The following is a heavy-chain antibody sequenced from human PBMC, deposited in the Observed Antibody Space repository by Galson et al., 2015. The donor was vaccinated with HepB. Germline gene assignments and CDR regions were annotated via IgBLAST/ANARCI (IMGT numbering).Heavy chain of an antibody. CDR2: INSDGSST. CDR1: GFTFSSYW. J-gene: IGHJ6*02. Sequence: SLRLSCAASGFTFSSYWMHWVRQAPGKGLVWVSRINSDGSSTSYADSVKGRFTISRDNAKNTLYLQMNSLRAEDTAVYYCARDPEYYYYGMDVWGQGTTVTVSS. V-gene: IGHV3-74*01. CDR3: ARDPEYYYYGMDV.